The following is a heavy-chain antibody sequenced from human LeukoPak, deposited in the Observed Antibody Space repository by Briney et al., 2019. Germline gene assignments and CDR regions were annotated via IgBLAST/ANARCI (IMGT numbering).Heavy chain of an antibody. CDR1: GGSFSGYY. CDR2: INHSGNT. D-gene: IGHD3-16*01. CDR3: ARDYGSFSRFDY. J-gene: IGHJ4*02. Sequence: SETLSLTCAVYGGSFSGYYWSWIRQAPGKGLEWIGEINHSGNTNYNPSLKSRVTISVDTSKNQFSLKLSSVTAADTAVYFCARDYGSFSRFDYWGQGTLVTVSS. V-gene: IGHV4-34*01.